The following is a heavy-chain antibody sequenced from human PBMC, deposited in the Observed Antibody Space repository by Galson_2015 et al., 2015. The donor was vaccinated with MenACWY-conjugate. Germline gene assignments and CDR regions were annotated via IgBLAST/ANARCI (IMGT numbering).Heavy chain of an antibody. CDR3: AKTRGASFYFDS. V-gene: IGHV3-74*01. Sequence: SLRLSCAASGFTFSNYYMHWVRQAPGKGLVWVSRINPGGSSTTYADSVKDRFTISRDNAKNTLYLQMNSLRPEDTAVFYCAKTRGASFYFDSWGQGTLVTVSS. D-gene: IGHD1-26*01. J-gene: IGHJ4*02. CDR2: INPGGSST. CDR1: GFTFSNYY.